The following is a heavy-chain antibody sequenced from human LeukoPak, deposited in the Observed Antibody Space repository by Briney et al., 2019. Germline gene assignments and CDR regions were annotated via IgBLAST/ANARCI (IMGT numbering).Heavy chain of an antibody. CDR2: INWNGGST. CDR3: ARVNDSSGYYSAPFDY. Sequence: GGSLRLSCTASGFTFDDYGMSWVRQAPGKGLEWVSGINWNGGSTGYADSVKGRFTISRDNAKNSLYLQMSSLRAEDTALYYCARVNDSSGYYSAPFDYWGQGTLVTVSS. D-gene: IGHD3-22*01. J-gene: IGHJ4*02. V-gene: IGHV3-20*04. CDR1: GFTFDDYG.